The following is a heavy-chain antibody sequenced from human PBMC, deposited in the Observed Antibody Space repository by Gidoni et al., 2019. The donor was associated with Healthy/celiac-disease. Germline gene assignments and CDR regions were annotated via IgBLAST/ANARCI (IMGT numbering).Heavy chain of an antibody. D-gene: IGHD3-22*01. CDR3: AKDARFRYYYDSSGSECDY. V-gene: IGHV3-30*18. CDR1: GFPFISYG. CDR2: ISYDGSNK. Sequence: QVQLVESGGGVVPLGRSLRLSCAASGFPFISYGIHWVRQAPGKGLEWVAVISYDGSNKYYADSVKGRFTISRDNSKNTLYLQMNSLRAEDTAVYYCAKDARFRYYYDSSGSECDYWGQGTLVTVSS. J-gene: IGHJ4*02.